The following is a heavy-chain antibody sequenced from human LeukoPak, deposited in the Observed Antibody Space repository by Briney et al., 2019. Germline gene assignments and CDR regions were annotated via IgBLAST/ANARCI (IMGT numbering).Heavy chain of an antibody. J-gene: IGHJ6*02. CDR3: ARGLVDFWSGYLYYYYYYGMDV. D-gene: IGHD3-3*01. V-gene: IGHV1-8*01. Sequence: GASVKVSCKASGYTFTSYDINWVRQATGQGLERMGWMNPNSGNTGYAQKFQGRVTMTRNTSISTAYMELSSLRSEDTAVYYCARGLVDFWSGYLYYYYYYGMDVWGQGTTVTVSS. CDR2: MNPNSGNT. CDR1: GYTFTSYD.